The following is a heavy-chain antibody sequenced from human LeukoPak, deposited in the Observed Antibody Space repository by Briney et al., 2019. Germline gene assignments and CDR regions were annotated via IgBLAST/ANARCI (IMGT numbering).Heavy chain of an antibody. V-gene: IGHV3-30*03. Sequence: PGGSLRLSCAASGFTFSSHGMHWVRQAPGKGLEWVAVISYDGSNKYYADSVKGRFTISRDNSKNTLYLQMNSLRAEDTAVYYCATGSSSWYSLDYWGQGTLVTVSS. D-gene: IGHD6-13*01. CDR1: GFTFSSHG. CDR3: ATGSSSWYSLDY. J-gene: IGHJ4*02. CDR2: ISYDGSNK.